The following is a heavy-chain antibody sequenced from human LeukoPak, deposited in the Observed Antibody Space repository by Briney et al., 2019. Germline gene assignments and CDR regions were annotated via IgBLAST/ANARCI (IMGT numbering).Heavy chain of an antibody. CDR2: ISGSGGST. J-gene: IGHJ6*03. CDR1: GFTFSSYG. D-gene: IGHD3-22*01. CDR3: ARDGFDYYDSSGYLPIYYYYYMDV. Sequence: PGGSLRLSCAASGFTFSSYGMSWVRQAPGKGLEWVSVISGSGGSTYYADSVKGRFTISRDNAKNSPYLQMNSLRAEDTAVYYCARDGFDYYDSSGYLPIYYYYYMDVWGKGTTVTVSS. V-gene: IGHV3-23*01.